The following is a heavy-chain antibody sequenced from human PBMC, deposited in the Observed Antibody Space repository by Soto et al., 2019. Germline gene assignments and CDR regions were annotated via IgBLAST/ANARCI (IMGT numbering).Heavy chain of an antibody. CDR3: ASGGGVGVAGSAAFDM. J-gene: IGHJ3*02. CDR1: GYPVTAYY. Sequence: VQSGAVVKKPGASVTVSCSASGYPVTAYYMHWVRQAPGRGRAWMGGINPATGAAKYTQTFQVRVTLTRDTSPSTVFMELSGPTSEDTAVFYCASGGGVGVAGSAAFDMWGQGTLVTVSS. V-gene: IGHV1-2*02. CDR2: INPATGAA. D-gene: IGHD3-3*01.